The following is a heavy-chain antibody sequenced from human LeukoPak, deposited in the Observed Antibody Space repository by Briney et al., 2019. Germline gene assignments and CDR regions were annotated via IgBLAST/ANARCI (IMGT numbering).Heavy chain of an antibody. CDR1: GGSFSGYY. D-gene: IGHD6-13*01. Sequence: SETLSLTRAVYGGSFSGYYWSWIRQPPGKGLEWIGEINHSGSTNYNPSLKSRVTISVDTSKNQFSLKLSSVTAADTAVYYCARGAAGIGGFDPWGQGTLVTVSS. CDR2: INHSGST. J-gene: IGHJ5*02. CDR3: ARGAAGIGGFDP. V-gene: IGHV4-34*01.